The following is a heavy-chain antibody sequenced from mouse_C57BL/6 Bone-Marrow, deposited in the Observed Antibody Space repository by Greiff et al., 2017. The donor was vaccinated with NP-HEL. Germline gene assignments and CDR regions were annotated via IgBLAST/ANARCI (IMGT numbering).Heavy chain of an antibody. J-gene: IGHJ3*01. CDR1: GYAFSSSW. CDR3: ARERAWFAY. Sequence: QVQLQQSGPELVKPGASVKISCKASGYAFSSSWMNWVKQRPGQGLEWIGRIYPGDGDTNYNGKFKGKATLTADKSSSTAYMQLSSLTSEDSAVYFCARERAWFAYWGQGTLVTVSA. V-gene: IGHV1-82*01. CDR2: IYPGDGDT.